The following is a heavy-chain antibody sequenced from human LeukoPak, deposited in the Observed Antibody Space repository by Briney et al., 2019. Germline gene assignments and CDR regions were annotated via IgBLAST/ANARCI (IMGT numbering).Heavy chain of an antibody. V-gene: IGHV3-74*01. CDR2: INGDGSET. D-gene: IGHD5/OR15-5a*01. Sequence: GGSLRLSCAASGFTFSSYWMHWVRQAPGQGLVWVSHINGDGSETNYADSVRGRFTISRDNAKNTLYLQMNSLRVDDTAVYYCTREEGSTDHWGQGTLVTVSA. CDR1: GFTFSSYW. J-gene: IGHJ4*02. CDR3: TREEGSTDH.